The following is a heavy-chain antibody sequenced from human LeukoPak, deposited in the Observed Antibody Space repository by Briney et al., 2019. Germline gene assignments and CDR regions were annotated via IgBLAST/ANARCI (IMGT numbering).Heavy chain of an antibody. D-gene: IGHD3-3*02. CDR3: ARTFAPDYYYYYMDV. V-gene: IGHV1-69*06. CDR2: IIPIFGTA. CDR1: GGTFSSYA. J-gene: IGHJ6*03. Sequence: GASVKVSCKASGGTFSSYAISWVRQAPGQGLEWMGGIIPIFGTANYAQKFQGRVTITADKSTSTAYMELSSLRSEDTAVYYCARTFAPDYYYYYMDVWGKGTTVTVSS.